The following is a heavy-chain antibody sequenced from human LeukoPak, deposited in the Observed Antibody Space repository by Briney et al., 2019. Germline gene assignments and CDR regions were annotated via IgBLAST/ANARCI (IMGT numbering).Heavy chain of an antibody. CDR3: ARPRSSGYALASPVDY. J-gene: IGHJ4*02. D-gene: IGHD5-12*01. Sequence: GESLKISCKGSGYTFSNYWIGWVRQMPGKGLEWRGIINGGDSDTRYSPSFQGQATITADKSISTAYLQWSSLKASDTAMYYCARPRSSGYALASPVDYWGQGTLVTVSS. V-gene: IGHV5-51*01. CDR2: INGGDSDT. CDR1: GYTFSNYW.